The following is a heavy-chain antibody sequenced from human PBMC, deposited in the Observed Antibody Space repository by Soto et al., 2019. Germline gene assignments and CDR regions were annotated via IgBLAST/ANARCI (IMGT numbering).Heavy chain of an antibody. Sequence: GASVKVSCKVSGYTLTELSMHWVRQAPGNGLEWMGGFDPEDGETIYAQKFQGRVTMTEDTSTDTAYMELSSLRSEDTAVYYCATESYGSGSYVWFDPWGQGTLVTVSS. CDR2: FDPEDGET. D-gene: IGHD3-10*01. J-gene: IGHJ5*02. V-gene: IGHV1-24*01. CDR3: ATESYGSGSYVWFDP. CDR1: GYTLTELS.